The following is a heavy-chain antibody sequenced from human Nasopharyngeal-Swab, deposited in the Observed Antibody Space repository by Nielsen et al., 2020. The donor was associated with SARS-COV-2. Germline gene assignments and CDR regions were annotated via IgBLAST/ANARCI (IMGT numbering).Heavy chain of an antibody. D-gene: IGHD6-13*01. Sequence: WIRQPPGKGPEWIGEIHRGGTTNYNPSLVSRVTISLDKSKNQFSLRLNSVTAADTAVYYCANVRVASAGTFDFWGLGTLVTVSS. J-gene: IGHJ4*02. CDR3: ANVRVASAGTFDF. V-gene: IGHV4-4*02. CDR2: IHRGGTT.